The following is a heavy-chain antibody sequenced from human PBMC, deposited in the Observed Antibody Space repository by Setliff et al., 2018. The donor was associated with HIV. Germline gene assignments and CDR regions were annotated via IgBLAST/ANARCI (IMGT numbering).Heavy chain of an antibody. V-gene: IGHV4-38-2*02. CDR3: AREGGGYSGTYFNFPFDS. J-gene: IGHJ4*02. D-gene: IGHD1-26*01. CDR2: FYHSGST. Sequence: SETLSLTCAVSGYSISSGYYWGWIRQPPGKGLEWIGSFYHSGSTYYNPSLKSRVTMSIDTSTNQFSLKLNSVTAADMATYYCAREGGGYSGTYFNFPFDSWGQGTLVTVSS. CDR1: GYSISSGYY.